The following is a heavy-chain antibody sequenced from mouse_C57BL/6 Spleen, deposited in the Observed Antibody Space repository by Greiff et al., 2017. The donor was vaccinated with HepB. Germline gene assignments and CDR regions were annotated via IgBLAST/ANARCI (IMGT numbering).Heavy chain of an antibody. J-gene: IGHJ4*01. CDR1: GYTFTSYW. Sequence: QVQLKQPGAELVKPGASVKLSCKASGYTFTSYWMHWVKQRPGQGLEWIGMIHPNSGSTNYNEKFKSKATLTVDKSSSTAYMQLSSLTSEDSAVYYCAREGTTVVAMDYWGQGTSVTVSS. CDR2: IHPNSGST. D-gene: IGHD1-1*01. CDR3: AREGTTVVAMDY. V-gene: IGHV1-64*01.